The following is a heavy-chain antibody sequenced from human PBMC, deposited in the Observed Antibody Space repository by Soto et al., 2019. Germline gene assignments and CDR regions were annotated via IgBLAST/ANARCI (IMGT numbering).Heavy chain of an antibody. Sequence: QVQLQQWGAGLLRPPGPFSLPAAVFVGSFRGYSWAGFRRPPGKGLEWIGEINHSGSTNYNPSLKSRVTISVDTSKNQFSLKLSSVTAADTAVYYCARAVSLDYWGQGTLVTVSS. D-gene: IGHD3-10*01. J-gene: IGHJ4*02. CDR2: INHSGST. V-gene: IGHV4-34*01. CDR3: ARAVSLDY. CDR1: VGSFRGYS.